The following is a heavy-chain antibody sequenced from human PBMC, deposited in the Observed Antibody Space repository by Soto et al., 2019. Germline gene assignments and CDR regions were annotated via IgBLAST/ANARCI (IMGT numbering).Heavy chain of an antibody. Sequence: EVQLVESGGGLVQPGGSLKLSCAASGFTFSDSAMHWVRQASGKGLEWVGRIRNKGNNYATAYTASVKGRFTISRDDSETTVYLQRNSLKIDDTAVYYFTSGRDWTAVDPLDYWGLGTLVTVSS. CDR2: IRNKGNNYAT. CDR3: TSGRDWTAVDPLDY. D-gene: IGHD5-18*01. CDR1: GFTFSDSA. V-gene: IGHV3-73*02. J-gene: IGHJ4*02.